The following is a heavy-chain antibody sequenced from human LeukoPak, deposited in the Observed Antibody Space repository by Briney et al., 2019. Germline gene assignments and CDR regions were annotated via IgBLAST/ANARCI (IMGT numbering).Heavy chain of an antibody. D-gene: IGHD2-2*02. J-gene: IGHJ4*02. CDR3: ATNGYIVVVPAAIESINEDY. Sequence: GGSLRLSCAASGFTFSSYEMNWVRQAPGKGLEWVSYISSSGSTIYYADSVKGRFTISRDNAKNSLYLQMNSLRAEDTAVYYCATNGYIVVVPAAIESINEDYWGQGTLVTVSS. CDR1: GFTFSSYE. V-gene: IGHV3-48*03. CDR2: ISSSGSTI.